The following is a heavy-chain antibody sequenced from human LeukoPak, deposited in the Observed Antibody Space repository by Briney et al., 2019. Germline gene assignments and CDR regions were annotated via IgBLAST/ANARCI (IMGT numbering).Heavy chain of an antibody. CDR1: GGSISSGGYY. CDR3: ARGDSSSWYSYYYGMDV. J-gene: IGHJ6*02. D-gene: IGHD6-13*01. CDR2: IYYSGST. Sequence: SETLSLTCTVSGGSISSGGYYWSRIRQHPGKGLEWIGYIYYSGSTYYNPSLKSRVTISVDTSKNQFSLKLSSVTAADTAVYYCARGDSSSWYSYYYGMDVWGQGTTVTVSS. V-gene: IGHV4-31*03.